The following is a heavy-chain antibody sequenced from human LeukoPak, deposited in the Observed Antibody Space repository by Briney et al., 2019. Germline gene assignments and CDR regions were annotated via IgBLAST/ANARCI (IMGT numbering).Heavy chain of an antibody. CDR2: ISAYNGNT. CDR1: RYTFTSYG. V-gene: IGHV1-18*01. CDR3: ARAGYCSSTSCYFYHDAFDI. J-gene: IGHJ3*02. D-gene: IGHD2-2*01. Sequence: ASVKVSCKASRYTFTSYGISWVRQAPGQGLEWMGWISAYNGNTNYAQKLQGRVAMTTDTSTSTAYMELRSLRSDDTAVYYCARAGYCSSTSCYFYHDAFDIWGQGTMVTVSS.